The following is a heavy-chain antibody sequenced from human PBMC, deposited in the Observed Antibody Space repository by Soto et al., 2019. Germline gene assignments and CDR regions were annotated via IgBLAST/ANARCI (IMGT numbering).Heavy chain of an antibody. Sequence: EVQLLESGGGLVRPGGSLRLSCAASGYTFSDYAMYWVRQAPGKGLEWVSGISGSGTSPYYTDSEKGRFTSSRDNSKHTLYLQMNSLTAEDTARYYCAKVTENEFWRGSFDLWAQGTLLTVSS. CDR1: GYTFSDYA. J-gene: IGHJ4*02. D-gene: IGHD3-3*01. CDR2: ISGSGTSP. CDR3: AKVTENEFWRGSFDL. V-gene: IGHV3-23*01.